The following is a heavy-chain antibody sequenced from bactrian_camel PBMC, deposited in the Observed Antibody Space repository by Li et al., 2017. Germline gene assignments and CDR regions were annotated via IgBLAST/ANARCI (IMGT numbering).Heavy chain of an antibody. D-gene: IGHD2*01. CDR1: GFSFSSND. J-gene: IGHJ4*01. V-gene: IGHV3S40*01. CDR2: IHAAGGVATT. CDR3: ATWGSLSARYEDNY. Sequence: DVQLVESGGGLVRPGGSLRPSCAASGFSFSSNDMSWVRQAPGKGLEWVSHIHAAGGVATTNYADSVKGRFTISRDNAKNAAFLQMNSLKSEDAALYYCATWGSLSARYEDNYWGQGTQVTVS.